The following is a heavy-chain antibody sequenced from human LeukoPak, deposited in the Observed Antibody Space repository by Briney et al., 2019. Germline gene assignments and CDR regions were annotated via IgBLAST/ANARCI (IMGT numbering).Heavy chain of an antibody. D-gene: IGHD3-10*01. V-gene: IGHV4-59*01. CDR3: ARQTLLWFGELTFDY. J-gene: IGHJ4*02. Sequence: PSETPSLTCTVSGGSISSYYWSWIRQPPGKGLEWIGYIYYSGSTNYNPSLKSRVTISVDTSKNQFSLKLSSVTAADTAVYYCARQTLLWFGELTFDYWGQGTLVTVSS. CDR1: GGSISSYY. CDR2: IYYSGST.